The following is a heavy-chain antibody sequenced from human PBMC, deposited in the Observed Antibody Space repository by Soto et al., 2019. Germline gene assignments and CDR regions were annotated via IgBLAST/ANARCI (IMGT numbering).Heavy chain of an antibody. CDR1: GGSISSYY. V-gene: IGHV4-59*01. D-gene: IGHD2-2*01. J-gene: IGHJ3*02. CDR3: AREMPRPLADAFDI. Sequence: KTSETLSLTCTVSGGSISSYYWSWIRQPPGKGLEWIGYIYYSGSTNYNPSLKSRVTISVDTSKNQFSLKLSSVTAADTAVYYCAREMPRPLADAFDIWGQGTMVTVSS. CDR2: IYYSGST.